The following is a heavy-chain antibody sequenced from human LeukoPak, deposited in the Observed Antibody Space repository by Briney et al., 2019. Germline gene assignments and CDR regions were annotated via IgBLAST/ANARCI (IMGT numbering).Heavy chain of an antibody. Sequence: ETLSLTCSVSGSSIGRHYWTWIRQPPGKGLEWIGYTHFSGSSNYNPSLKSRATTSLDGAKNQISLPLTSGTAADTAAYFCARAKAAGSYDFWGQGTLVRLSS. CDR2: THFSGSS. V-gene: IGHV4-59*11. CDR3: ARAKAAGSYDF. J-gene: IGHJ4*02. CDR1: GSSIGRHY. D-gene: IGHD6-13*01.